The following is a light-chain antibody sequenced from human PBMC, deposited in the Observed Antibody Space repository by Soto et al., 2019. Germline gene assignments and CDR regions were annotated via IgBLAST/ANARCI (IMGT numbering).Light chain of an antibody. V-gene: IGLV2-23*01. CDR1: TRDFGPKKF. CDR2: EGT. J-gene: IGLJ2*01. CDR3: CLYASCFSF. Sequence: QSALTQPASVSGSPGQSITISCIGTTRDFGPKKFFSWYQQQPGKAPTHIIYEGTKRPSGVSRRFSGSKSSNTASLTVFGPQSDDEADYFCCLYASCFSFFGGGTQLTVL.